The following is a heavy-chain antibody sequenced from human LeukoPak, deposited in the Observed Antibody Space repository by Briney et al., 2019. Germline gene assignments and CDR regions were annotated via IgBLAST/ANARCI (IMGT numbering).Heavy chain of an antibody. V-gene: IGHV3-23*01. Sequence: PGGSLRLSCVGSGFTFRSYVMTWVRQAPGKGLEWVSAISSGGTTYYADSVKGRFTISRDNSKNTLYLQMNSLRAEDTAVFYCARKGVLHAFDIWGQGTMVTVSS. CDR1: GFTFRSYV. CDR3: ARKGVLHAFDI. D-gene: IGHD4/OR15-4a*01. J-gene: IGHJ3*02. CDR2: ISSGGTT.